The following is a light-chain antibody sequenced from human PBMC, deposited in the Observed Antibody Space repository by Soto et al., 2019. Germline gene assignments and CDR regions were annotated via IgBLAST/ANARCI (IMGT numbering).Light chain of an antibody. J-gene: IGKJ1*01. CDR1: QSLRSS. CDR2: GSS. CDR3: QQYNNYPRT. V-gene: IGKV3-15*01. Sequence: MTQSPYTLSASVGDTINITCRASQSLRSSLAWYQQKPGQAPRLLIYGSSTRATGIPARFSGSGSGTEFTLTISNLQPDDFATYFCQQYNNYPRTFGQGTKVDIK.